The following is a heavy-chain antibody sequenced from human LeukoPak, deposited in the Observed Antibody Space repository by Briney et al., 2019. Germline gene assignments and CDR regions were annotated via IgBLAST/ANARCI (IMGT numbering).Heavy chain of an antibody. CDR2: IIPIFGTA. V-gene: IGHV1-69*06. Sequence: ASVKVSCKASGDTFSSYAISWVRQAPGQGLEWMGWIIPIFGTANYAQKFQGRVTITADKSTGTAYMELSSLRSEDTAVYYCARGHNGFTSIAAAGTFWFDPWGQGTLVTVSS. D-gene: IGHD6-13*01. J-gene: IGHJ5*02. CDR3: ARGHNGFTSIAAAGTFWFDP. CDR1: GDTFSSYA.